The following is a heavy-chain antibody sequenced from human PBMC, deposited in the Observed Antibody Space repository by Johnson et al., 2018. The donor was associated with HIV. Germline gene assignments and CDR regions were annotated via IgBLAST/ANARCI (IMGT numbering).Heavy chain of an antibody. V-gene: IGHV3-30*18. Sequence: MLLVESGGGVVQPGRSLRLSCAASGFAFSSYGMHWVRQAPGKGLEWVAIISYDGSNKYYADSVKGRFTISRDNSKNTLYLQMNSLRAEDTAVYYCAKAREYDSTGHDAFDIWGQGTMVTVSS. CDR3: AKAREYDSTGHDAFDI. CDR1: GFAFSSYG. J-gene: IGHJ3*02. CDR2: ISYDGSNK. D-gene: IGHD3-22*01.